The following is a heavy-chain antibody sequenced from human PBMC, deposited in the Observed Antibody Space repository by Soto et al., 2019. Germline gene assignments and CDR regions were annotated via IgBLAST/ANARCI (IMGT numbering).Heavy chain of an antibody. CDR2: INAGNGNT. J-gene: IGHJ6*02. V-gene: IGHV1-3*01. D-gene: IGHD2-21*02. Sequence: ASVKVSCKASGYTFTSYAMHWVRQAPGQRLEWMGWINAGNGNTKYSQKFQGRVTITRDTSASTAYMELSKLISDDTAVYYCATQFHHCGGDCYRGPYFGMDVWGQGTTVTVSS. CDR3: ATQFHHCGGDCYRGPYFGMDV. CDR1: GYTFTSYA.